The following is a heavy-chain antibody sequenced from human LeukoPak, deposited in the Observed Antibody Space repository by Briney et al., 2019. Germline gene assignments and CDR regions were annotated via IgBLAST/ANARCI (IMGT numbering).Heavy chain of an antibody. Sequence: PGGSLRLSCAASGFTFSDYYMSWIRQAPGKGLEWVSYISSSGSIIYYADSVKGRFTISRDNAKNSLYLQMNSLRAEDMTVYYCARVSRYNWNYGVFDSWGQGTLVTVSS. CDR2: ISSSGSII. V-gene: IGHV3-11*04. CDR1: GFTFSDYY. D-gene: IGHD1-7*01. J-gene: IGHJ4*02. CDR3: ARVSRYNWNYGVFDS.